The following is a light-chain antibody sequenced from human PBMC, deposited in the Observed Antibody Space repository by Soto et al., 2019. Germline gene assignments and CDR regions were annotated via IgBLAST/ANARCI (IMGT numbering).Light chain of an antibody. CDR1: QSISSW. CDR3: QHYNSYSEA. V-gene: IGKV1-5*01. CDR2: DAS. Sequence: DIQMTQSPSTLSASVGDRVTITCRASQSISSWLAWYQQKPGKAPKLLIYDASSLESGVPSRFSGSGYGTECTLTISSLQPDDFATYYCQHYNSYSEAFGQGTKVDIK. J-gene: IGKJ1*01.